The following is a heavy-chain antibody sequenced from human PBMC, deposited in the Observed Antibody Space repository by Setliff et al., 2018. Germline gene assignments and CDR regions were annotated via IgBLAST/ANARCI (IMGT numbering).Heavy chain of an antibody. V-gene: IGHV3-23*01. J-gene: IGHJ4*01. D-gene: IGHD3-3*01. Sequence: GGSLRLSCAASGFSFSSYAMSWVRQAPGQGLEWVSSIIGSGISTYYADSVQGRFTISRDNHKNTLYLQMNSLRVEGTAIYYCAKSPHDFWSGRVFFDYWGQGILVTVS. CDR3: AKSPHDFWSGRVFFDY. CDR1: GFSFSSYA. CDR2: IIGSGIST.